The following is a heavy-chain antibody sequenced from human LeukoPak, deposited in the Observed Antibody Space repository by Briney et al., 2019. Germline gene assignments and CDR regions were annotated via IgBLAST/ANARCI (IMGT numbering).Heavy chain of an antibody. D-gene: IGHD6-19*01. V-gene: IGHV4-34*01. CDR1: GGSFSGYY. CDR3: ARVGAVAGEGNFAY. CDR2: INHSGST. Sequence: SETLSLTCAVYGGSFSGYYWSWIRQPPGKGLEWIGEINHSGSTNYNPSLKSRVTISVDTSKNQFSLKLSSVTAADTAVYYCARVGAVAGEGNFAYWAREPWSPSPQ. J-gene: IGHJ4*02.